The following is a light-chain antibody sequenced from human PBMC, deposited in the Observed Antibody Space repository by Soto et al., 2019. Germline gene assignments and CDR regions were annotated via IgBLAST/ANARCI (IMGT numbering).Light chain of an antibody. CDR2: GAT. Sequence: DIQMTQSPSSLSASIGDRVTITCRASQSISSYLNWYQQKPXKAPMLXXYGATNLQSGVPSRFSGSGSRTDLTLTISSLQPEDFANYFCQQSFSVRSWTFGQGTKVDIK. CDR1: QSISSY. V-gene: IGKV1-39*01. J-gene: IGKJ1*01. CDR3: QQSFSVRSWT.